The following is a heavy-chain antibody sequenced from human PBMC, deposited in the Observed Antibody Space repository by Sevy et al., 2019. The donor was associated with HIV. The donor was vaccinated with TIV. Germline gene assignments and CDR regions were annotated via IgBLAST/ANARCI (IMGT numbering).Heavy chain of an antibody. Sequence: GGSLRLSCAASGFTFRTHWMTWVRQAPGKGLEWVDNINQDGSEKSYVHSVKGRFTISRDDSKNSLYLQMNSLRVEDTAMYFCASDYSWGQGTLVTVSS. J-gene: IGHJ4*02. CDR2: INQDGSEK. CDR1: GFTFRTHW. V-gene: IGHV3-7*01. CDR3: ASDYS.